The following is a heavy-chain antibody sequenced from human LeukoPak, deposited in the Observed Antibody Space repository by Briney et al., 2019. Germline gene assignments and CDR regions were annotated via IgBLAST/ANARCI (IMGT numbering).Heavy chain of an antibody. V-gene: IGHV3-30*04. Sequence: PGRSLRLSCAASGFTFSSYAMHWVRQAPGKGLEWVAVISYDGSNKYYADSVKGRFTISRDNSKSTLYLQMNSLRAEDTAVYYCAREPPPDGSSWYYYYYYMDVWGKGTTVTVSS. CDR3: AREPPPDGSSWYYYYYYMDV. CDR1: GFTFSSYA. D-gene: IGHD6-13*01. CDR2: ISYDGSNK. J-gene: IGHJ6*03.